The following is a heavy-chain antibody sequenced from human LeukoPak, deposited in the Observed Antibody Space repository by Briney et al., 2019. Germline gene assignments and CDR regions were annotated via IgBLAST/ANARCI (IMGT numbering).Heavy chain of an antibody. D-gene: IGHD1-26*01. V-gene: IGHV1-2*02. CDR2: INPNSGGT. Sequence: ASVKVSCKASGYTFTGYYMHWVRQAPGQGLEWMGWINPNSGGTNYAQKLQGRVTMTRDTSISTAYMELSRLRSDDTAVYYCARGPYSGSYQDYWGQGTLVTVSS. CDR1: GYTFTGYY. CDR3: ARGPYSGSYQDY. J-gene: IGHJ4*02.